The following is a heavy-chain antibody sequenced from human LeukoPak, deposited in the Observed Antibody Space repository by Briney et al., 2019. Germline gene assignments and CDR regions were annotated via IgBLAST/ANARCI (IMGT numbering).Heavy chain of an antibody. CDR3: ARDGGYCGDGGCYTDY. CDR1: GGSIFNSDYF. Sequence: SETLSLTCTVSGGSIFNSDYFWGWIRQPPGKGLEWIGQVSHTGSTNNNPSLKSRVRISADTSKNQFSLRLSSVTAADTAVYYCARDGGYCGDGGCYTDYWSQGTLVTVSS. D-gene: IGHD2-15*01. J-gene: IGHJ4*02. V-gene: IGHV4-39*07. CDR2: VSHTGST.